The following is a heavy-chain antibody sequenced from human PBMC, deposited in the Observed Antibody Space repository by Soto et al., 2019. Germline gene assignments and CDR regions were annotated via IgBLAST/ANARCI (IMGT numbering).Heavy chain of an antibody. J-gene: IGHJ4*02. CDR2: ISYDGSNK. CDR1: GFTFSSYA. V-gene: IGHV3-30-3*01. D-gene: IGHD2-21*02. CDR3: ARDHYSSYCGGDCYYFDY. Sequence: GGSLRLSCAASGFTFSSYAMHWVRQAPGKGLEWVAVISYDGSNKYYADSVKGRFTISRDNSKNTLYLQMNSLRAEDTAVYYCARDHYSSYCGGDCYYFDYWGQGTPVTVSS.